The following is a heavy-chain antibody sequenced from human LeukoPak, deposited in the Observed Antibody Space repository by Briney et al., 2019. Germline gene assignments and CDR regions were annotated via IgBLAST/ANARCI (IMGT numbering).Heavy chain of an antibody. D-gene: IGHD2-21*02. J-gene: IGHJ5*02. CDR1: GGSFSGYY. V-gene: IGHV4-34*01. CDR2: INHSGST. Sequence: PSETLSLTCAVYGGSFSGYYWSWIRQPPGKGLEWIWEINHSGSTNYNPSLKSRVTISVDTSKNQFSLKLSSVTAADTAVYYCARGKPAYCGGDCYSRWFDPWGQGTLVTVSS. CDR3: ARGKPAYCGGDCYSRWFDP.